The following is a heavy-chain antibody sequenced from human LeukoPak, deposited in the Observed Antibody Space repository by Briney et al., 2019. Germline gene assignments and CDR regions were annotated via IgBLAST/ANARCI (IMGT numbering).Heavy chain of an antibody. CDR2: IRHDGSNI. Sequence: GGSLRLSCAASGFTFSSYSMNWVRQAPGTGLEWVTFIRHDGSNIYYADSVKGRFTISRDNSKNTLYLQMNSLIAEDTAVYYCAKTGFQWGYYFYYMDVWGKGTTVTVSS. CDR3: AKTGFQWGYYFYYMDV. J-gene: IGHJ6*03. CDR1: GFTFSSYS. V-gene: IGHV3-30*02. D-gene: IGHD1-14*01.